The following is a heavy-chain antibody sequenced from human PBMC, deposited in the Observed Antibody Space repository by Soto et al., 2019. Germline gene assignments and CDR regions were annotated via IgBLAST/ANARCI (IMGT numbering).Heavy chain of an antibody. Sequence: ASVKVSCKASGYTFTNYAMHWVRQAPGQSLDWMGWINTGKGNTKYSQKFQGRVTITRDTSASTAYMELSSLRSEDTAMYYCARAGDDCSAANCYVIDYWGQGTLVTVSS. J-gene: IGHJ4*02. V-gene: IGHV1-3*04. D-gene: IGHD2-2*01. CDR3: ARAGDDCSAANCYVIDY. CDR1: GYTFTNYA. CDR2: INTGKGNT.